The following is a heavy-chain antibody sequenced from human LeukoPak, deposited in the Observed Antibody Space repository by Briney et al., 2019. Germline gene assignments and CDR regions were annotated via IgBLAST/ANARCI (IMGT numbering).Heavy chain of an antibody. J-gene: IGHJ4*02. CDR3: AKGDRNSYYSFDF. V-gene: IGHV3-11*01. CDR1: GFSFSDYY. CDR2: ISTTGNTI. Sequence: GGSLRLSCAASGFSFSDYYMSWIRQAPGKGLEWVSYISTTGNTIYYADSVKGRFTISRDNAKNYLYLQMNSLTAEDSAFYYCAKGDRNSYYSFDFWGQGALVTVSS. D-gene: IGHD1-26*01.